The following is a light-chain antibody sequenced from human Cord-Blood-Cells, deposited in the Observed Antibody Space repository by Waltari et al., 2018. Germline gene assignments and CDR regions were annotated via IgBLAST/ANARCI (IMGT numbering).Light chain of an antibody. V-gene: IGLV4-69*01. CDR3: QTWGTGIRV. CDR2: LNSDGSH. J-gene: IGLJ3*02. Sequence: QLVLTQSPSASASLGASVKLTCTLSSGHSSYAIAWHQQQPEKGPRYLMKLNSDGSHSKGDGIPGRFSGSSSGAERYLPISSLQSEEEADYYCQTWGTGIRVFGGGTKLTVL. CDR1: SGHSSYA.